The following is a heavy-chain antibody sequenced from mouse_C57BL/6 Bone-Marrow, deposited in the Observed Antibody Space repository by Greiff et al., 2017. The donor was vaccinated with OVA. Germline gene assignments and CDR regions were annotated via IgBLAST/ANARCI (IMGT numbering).Heavy chain of an antibody. J-gene: IGHJ4*01. CDR1: GFSLSTSGMG. D-gene: IGHD2-12*01. CDR2: IYWDDDK. Sequence: QVTLKESGPGLLQPSQTLSLTCSFSGFSLSTSGMGVSWLRQPSGKGLEWLAHIYWDDDKRYNPSLKSRPTISKDTSSNHVFLNITSVDIAELATEDCALSFCYDAYALDYWGQGTPVTVSA. CDR3: ALSFCYDAYALDY. V-gene: IGHV8-12*01.